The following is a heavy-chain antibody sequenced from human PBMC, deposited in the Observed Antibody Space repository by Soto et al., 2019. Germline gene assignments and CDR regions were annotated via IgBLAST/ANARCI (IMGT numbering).Heavy chain of an antibody. J-gene: IGHJ5*02. Sequence: GGSLRLSCAASGFTFSSYAMHWVRQAPGKGLEWVAVISYDGSNKYYADSVKGRFTISRDNSKNTLYLQMNSLRAEDTAVYYCARPAYGDYRNWFDPWGQGTLVTVSS. D-gene: IGHD4-17*01. CDR1: GFTFSSYA. CDR2: ISYDGSNK. V-gene: IGHV3-30-3*01. CDR3: ARPAYGDYRNWFDP.